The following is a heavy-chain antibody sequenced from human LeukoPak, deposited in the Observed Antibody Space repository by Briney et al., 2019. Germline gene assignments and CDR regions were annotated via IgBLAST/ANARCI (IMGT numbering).Heavy chain of an antibody. CDR3: ARQATTAAFDI. V-gene: IGHV4-59*08. CDR2: IYYSGST. CDR1: GGSISSYY. J-gene: IGHJ3*02. Sequence: PSETLSLTCTVSGGSISSYYRSWIRQPPGKGLEWIGYIYYSGSTNYNPSLKSRVTISVDTSKNQFSLKLSSVTAADTAVYYCARQATTAAFDIWGQGTMVTVSS. D-gene: IGHD4-17*01.